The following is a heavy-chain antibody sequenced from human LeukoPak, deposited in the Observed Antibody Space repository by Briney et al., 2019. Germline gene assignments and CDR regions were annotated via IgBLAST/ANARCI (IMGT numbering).Heavy chain of an antibody. CDR1: GFTFSSYW. V-gene: IGHV3-7*01. CDR3: ARHPPAPLYGSGSFDY. CDR2: IKQDGSEK. Sequence: PGGSLRLSCAASGFTFSSYWMSWVRQAPGKGLEWVANIKQDGSEKYYVDSVKGRSTISRDNAKNSLYLQMNSLRAEDTAVYYCARHPPAPLYGSGSFDYWGQGTLVTVSS. J-gene: IGHJ4*02. D-gene: IGHD3-10*01.